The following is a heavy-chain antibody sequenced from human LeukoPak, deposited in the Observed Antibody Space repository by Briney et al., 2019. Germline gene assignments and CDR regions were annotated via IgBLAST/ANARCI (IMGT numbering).Heavy chain of an antibody. CDR1: GYRFTSYW. CDR3: ARLGGDLYCTSTRCFYDY. J-gene: IGHJ4*02. D-gene: IGHD2-2*01. V-gene: IGHV5-51*01. CDR2: IYAGDPNT. Sequence: GESLKISCEGSGYRFTSYWTSWWRRMPGKALEWMGLIYAGDPNTRYRPSFQGQVTMAVDKSISTAYLQWSSLKASDTAMYYCARLGGDLYCTSTRCFYDYWGEGTLVTVSP.